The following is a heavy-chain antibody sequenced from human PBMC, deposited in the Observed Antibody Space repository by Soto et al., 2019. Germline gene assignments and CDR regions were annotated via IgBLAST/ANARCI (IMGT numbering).Heavy chain of an antibody. V-gene: IGHV1-18*01. CDR1: GYTFTSYG. J-gene: IGHJ4*02. Sequence: GASVKVSCKASGYTFTSYGISWVRQAPGQGLEWMGWISAYNGNTNYAQKLQGRVTMTTDTSTSTAYMELRSLRSDDTAVYYCARVPLRYLDWSPAAYYFDYCGQGTLDTVSS. CDR3: ARVPLRYLDWSPAAYYFDY. D-gene: IGHD3-9*01. CDR2: ISAYNGNT.